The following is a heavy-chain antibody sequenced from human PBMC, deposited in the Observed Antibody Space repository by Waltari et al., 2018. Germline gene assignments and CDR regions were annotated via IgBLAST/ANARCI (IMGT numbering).Heavy chain of an antibody. CDR3: AIPAVTSDFDY. CDR1: GYTFTSYA. V-gene: IGHV1-3*01. D-gene: IGHD4-17*01. Sequence: QVQLVQSGAEVKKPGASVKVSCKASGYTFTSYAMHWVRQAPGQRLEWMGWINAGNGNTKYSQKLQGRVTSTRDTSASTADMELRRRRSEDTAVDYCAIPAVTSDFDYWGQGTLVTVSS. CDR2: INAGNGNT. J-gene: IGHJ4*02.